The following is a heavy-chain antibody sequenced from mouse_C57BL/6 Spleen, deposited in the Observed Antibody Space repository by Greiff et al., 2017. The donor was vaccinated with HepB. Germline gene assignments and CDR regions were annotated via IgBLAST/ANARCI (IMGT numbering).Heavy chain of an antibody. CDR1: GYAFSSSW. V-gene: IGHV1-82*01. J-gene: IGHJ2*01. Sequence: QVQLQQSGPELVKPGASVKISCKASGYAFSSSWMNWVKQRPGKGLEWIGRIYPGDGDTNYNGKFKGKATLTADKSSSTAYMQLSSLTSEDSAVYFGAREGYGYDGGDFDYWGQGTTLTVSS. D-gene: IGHD2-2*01. CDR2: IYPGDGDT. CDR3: AREGYGYDGGDFDY.